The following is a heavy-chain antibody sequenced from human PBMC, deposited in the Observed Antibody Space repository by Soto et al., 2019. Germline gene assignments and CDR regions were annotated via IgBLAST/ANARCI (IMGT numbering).Heavy chain of an antibody. D-gene: IGHD6-19*01. Sequence: ASVKVSCKASGDTFSSYAINWVRQAPGQGLEWMGGIIPMFGTANYAQKFQGRVTVTADESTSTSFMELSSLRSEDTAVYYCARDSSGFLYFDYWGQGTLVTVSS. CDR1: GDTFSSYA. CDR3: ARDSSGFLYFDY. CDR2: IIPMFGTA. V-gene: IGHV1-69*13. J-gene: IGHJ4*02.